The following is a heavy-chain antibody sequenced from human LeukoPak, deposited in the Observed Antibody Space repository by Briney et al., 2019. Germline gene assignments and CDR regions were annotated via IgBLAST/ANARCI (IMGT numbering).Heavy chain of an antibody. D-gene: IGHD6-13*01. V-gene: IGHV3-23*01. CDR2: ISGSGSST. Sequence: PGGSLRLSCAASGFSFSSYAMSWVRQAPGKGLEWVSAISGSGSSTYYADSVKGRFTISRDNSKNTLYLQMNSLRAEDTAVYYCARWSGSSWHPRYYYYGMDVWGQGTTVTVSS. CDR3: ARWSGSSWHPRYYYYGMDV. CDR1: GFSFSSYA. J-gene: IGHJ6*02.